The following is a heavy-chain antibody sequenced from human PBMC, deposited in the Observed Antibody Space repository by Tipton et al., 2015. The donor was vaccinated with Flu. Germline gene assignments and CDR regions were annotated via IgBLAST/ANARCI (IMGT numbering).Heavy chain of an antibody. J-gene: IGHJ5*02. V-gene: IGHV4-34*01. CDR2: INHSGST. Sequence: TLSLTCTVSGGSISSYYWSWIRQPPGKGLEWIGEINHSGSTNYNPSLKSRVTISVDTSKNQFSLKLSSVTAADTAVYYCARERPEGEKHIHNWFDPWGQGTLVTVSS. D-gene: IGHD2-21*01. CDR3: ARERPEGEKHIHNWFDP. CDR1: GGSISSYY.